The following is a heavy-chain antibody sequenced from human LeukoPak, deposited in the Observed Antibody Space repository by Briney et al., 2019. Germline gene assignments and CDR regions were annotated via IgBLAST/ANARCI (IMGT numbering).Heavy chain of an antibody. CDR3: ARGGDYEMDY. Sequence: SETLSLTCSMSGGTISDYYWNWIRQPPGKGLEWIGCIYRGSTYYNPSLQSRITISVDTSKNQFSLKESSVTAADTAVYYCARGGDYEMDYWGQGTLVTVSS. CDR2: IYRGST. V-gene: IGHV4-4*08. J-gene: IGHJ4*02. D-gene: IGHD4-17*01. CDR1: GGTISDYY.